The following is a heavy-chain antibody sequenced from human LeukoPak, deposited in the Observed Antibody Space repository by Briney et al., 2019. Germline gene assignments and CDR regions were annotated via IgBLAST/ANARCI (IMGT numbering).Heavy chain of an antibody. CDR1: GFTFSSYA. V-gene: IGHV3-23*01. CDR3: AKDVCYLAPCGDYPPYFDY. J-gene: IGHJ4*02. D-gene: IGHD4-17*01. CDR2: ISGSGGST. Sequence: PGGSLILSCAASGFTFSSYAMSWVRQAPGKGLEWVSAISGSGGSTYYADSVKGRFTISRDNSKNTLYLQMNSLRAEDTAVYYCAKDVCYLAPCGDYPPYFDYWGQGTLVTVSS.